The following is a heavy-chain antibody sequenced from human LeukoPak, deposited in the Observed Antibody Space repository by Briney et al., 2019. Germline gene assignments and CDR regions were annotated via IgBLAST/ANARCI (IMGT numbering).Heavy chain of an antibody. CDR3: ATLKFYDSTGYSPGYYMDV. Sequence: SETLSLTCSVSGGAIMSYYWGWIRQPAGKGPEWIGRIYPTGNTDYNPSLKTRVTMSTDLSKKQFSLRLRSVTAADTAVYYCATLKFYDSTGYSPGYYMDVWGKGTAVTVSS. J-gene: IGHJ6*03. CDR2: IYPTGNT. V-gene: IGHV4-4*07. CDR1: GGAIMSYY. D-gene: IGHD3-22*01.